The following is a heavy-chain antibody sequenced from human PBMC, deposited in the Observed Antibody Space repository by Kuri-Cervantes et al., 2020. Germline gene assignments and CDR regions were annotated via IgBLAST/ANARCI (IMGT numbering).Heavy chain of an antibody. Sequence: GESLKISCVASGFTFSSYWMHWVRQGPGKGLVWVSSINSDGSSTSYADSVKGRFTISRDNAKNSLYLQMNSLRAEDTALYYCARPAYCSSTSCYGRLDVWGKGTTVTVSS. CDR1: GFTFSSYW. V-gene: IGHV3-74*01. J-gene: IGHJ6*04. CDR3: ARPAYCSSTSCYGRLDV. CDR2: INSDGSST. D-gene: IGHD2-2*01.